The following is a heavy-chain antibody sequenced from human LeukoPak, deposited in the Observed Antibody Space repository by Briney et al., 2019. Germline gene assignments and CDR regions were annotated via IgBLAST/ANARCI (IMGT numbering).Heavy chain of an antibody. Sequence: SETLSLTCAVYGGSFSGYYWSWIRQPPEKGLEWIGEINHSGSTNYNPSLKSRVTISVDTSKNQFSLKLSSVTAADTAVYYCARGRDGHKRYYFDYWGQGTLVTVSS. CDR2: INHSGST. CDR3: ARGRDGHKRYYFDY. D-gene: IGHD5-24*01. V-gene: IGHV4-34*01. J-gene: IGHJ4*02. CDR1: GGSFSGYY.